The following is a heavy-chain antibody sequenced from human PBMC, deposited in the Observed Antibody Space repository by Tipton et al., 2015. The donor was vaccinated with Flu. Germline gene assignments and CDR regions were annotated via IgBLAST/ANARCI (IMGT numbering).Heavy chain of an antibody. CDR1: GFSFSSYV. D-gene: IGHD4-17*01. CDR3: GPKGTGGTGTYDYG. CDR2: ITTSGGT. V-gene: IGHV3-23*01. Sequence: SLRLSCAASGFSFSSYVMSWVRQPPGKGLEWVSTITTSGGTYYADSVKGRFTVSRDNSKSTLYLQMHSLRADDTAVYYCGPKGTGGTGTYDYGGGQGTLVTVSS. J-gene: IGHJ4*02.